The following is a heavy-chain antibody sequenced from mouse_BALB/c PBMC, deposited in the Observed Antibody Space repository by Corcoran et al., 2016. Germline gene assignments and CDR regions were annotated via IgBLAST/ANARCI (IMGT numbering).Heavy chain of an antibody. J-gene: IGHJ2*01. CDR3: VLEVPGGYPFDY. D-gene: IGHD2-2*01. CDR2: IYPYNDGT. Sequence: EIQLQQSGPELVKPGASVKMSCKASGYTFTSYVMHWVKQKPGQGLEWIGYIYPYNDGTKYNEKFKGKATLTSDKSSSTAYMELSSLTSEDSAVYYCVLEVPGGYPFDYWGQGTTLTVSS. V-gene: IGHV1S136*01. CDR1: GYTFTSYV.